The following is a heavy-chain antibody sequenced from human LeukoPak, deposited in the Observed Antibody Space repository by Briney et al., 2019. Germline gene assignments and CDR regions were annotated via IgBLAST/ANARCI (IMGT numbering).Heavy chain of an antibody. Sequence: SETLSLTCAVYGGSFSGYYWSWIRQPPGKELEWIGEINHSGSTNYNPSLKSRVTISVDTSKNQFSLKLSSVTAADTAVYYCARLYCSSTSCYFAPSGNWFDPWGQGTLVTVSS. V-gene: IGHV4-34*01. CDR3: ARLYCSSTSCYFAPSGNWFDP. J-gene: IGHJ5*02. CDR1: GGSFSGYY. CDR2: INHSGST. D-gene: IGHD2-2*01.